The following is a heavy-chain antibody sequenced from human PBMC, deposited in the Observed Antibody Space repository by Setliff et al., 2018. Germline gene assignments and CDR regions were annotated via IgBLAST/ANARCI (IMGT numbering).Heavy chain of an antibody. CDR3: VRDLHWGFDY. V-gene: IGHV3-23*01. CDR2: ISGSGGST. J-gene: IGHJ4*02. Sequence: PGGSLRLSCAASGFTFSSYAMSWVRQAPGKGLEWVSAISGSGGSTYYADPVKGRFTISRDNFKNTLYLQMSSLRAEDTAVYYCVRDLHWGFDYWGLGTLVTVSS. CDR1: GFTFSSYA. D-gene: IGHD7-27*01.